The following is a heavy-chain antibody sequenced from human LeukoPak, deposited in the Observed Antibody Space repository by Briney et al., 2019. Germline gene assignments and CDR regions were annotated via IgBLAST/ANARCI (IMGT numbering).Heavy chain of an antibody. Sequence: GRSLRLSCAASGFTVSSNYMSWVRQAPGKGLEWVSVIYSGGSTYYADSVKGRFTISRDNSKNTLYLQMNSLRAEDTAVYYCARVAGTHRAFDIWGQGTMVTVSS. D-gene: IGHD1-14*01. J-gene: IGHJ3*02. CDR2: IYSGGST. V-gene: IGHV3-53*01. CDR3: ARVAGTHRAFDI. CDR1: GFTVSSNY.